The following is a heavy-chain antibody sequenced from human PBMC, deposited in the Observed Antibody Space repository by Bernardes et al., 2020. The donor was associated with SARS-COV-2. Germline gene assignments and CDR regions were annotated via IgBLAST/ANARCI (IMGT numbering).Heavy chain of an antibody. D-gene: IGHD4-17*01. V-gene: IGHV2-26*01. CDR3: ARMTSDDYGHFDY. CDR1: GFSLSNARMG. Sequence: SGPTLVKPTETLTLTCTVSGFSLSNARMGVSWVRQAPGKALEWLAHIFSNDEKSYTTSLKSRLTISKDTSKSQVVLTMTNMDSLDSATYYCARMTSDDYGHFDYWGQGTLVTVSS. J-gene: IGHJ4*02. CDR2: IFSNDEK.